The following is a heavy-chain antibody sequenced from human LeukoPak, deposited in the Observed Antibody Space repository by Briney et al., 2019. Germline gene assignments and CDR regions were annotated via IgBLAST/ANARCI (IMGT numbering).Heavy chain of an antibody. Sequence: ASVKVSCKASGGTFSSYAISWVRQAPGQGLEWMGRIIPILGIANYAQKSQGRVTITADKSTSTAYMELSSLRSVDTAVYYCARGPTRYYDSSGYHTLYGMDVWGQGTTVTVSS. D-gene: IGHD3-22*01. V-gene: IGHV1-69*04. CDR3: ARGPTRYYDSSGYHTLYGMDV. CDR1: GGTFSSYA. J-gene: IGHJ6*02. CDR2: IIPILGIA.